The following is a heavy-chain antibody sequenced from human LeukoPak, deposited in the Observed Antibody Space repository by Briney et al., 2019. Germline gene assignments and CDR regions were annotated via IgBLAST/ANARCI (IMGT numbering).Heavy chain of an antibody. Sequence: SETLSLTCTVSGGSISSYYWSWIRQPPGKGLEWIGYIYHSGSTNYNPSLKSRVTISVDTFKSQFSLKLSSVTAADTAVYYCARESSGSYAQSDYWGQGTLVTVSS. J-gene: IGHJ4*02. CDR2: IYHSGST. CDR3: ARESSGSYAQSDY. D-gene: IGHD1-26*01. CDR1: GGSISSYY. V-gene: IGHV4-59*01.